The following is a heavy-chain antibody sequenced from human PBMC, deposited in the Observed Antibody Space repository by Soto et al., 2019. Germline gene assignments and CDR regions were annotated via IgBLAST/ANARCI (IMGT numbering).Heavy chain of an antibody. CDR1: GGSISSYY. J-gene: IGHJ6*03. D-gene: IGHD2-8*01. V-gene: IGHV4-59*01. Sequence: PSETLSLTCTVSGGSISSYYWSWIRQPPGKGLEWIGYIYYSGSTNYNPSLKSRVTISVDTSKNQFSLKLSSVTAADTAVYYCARDRMDYYYYYMDVWGKGTTVT. CDR3: ARDRMDYYYYYMDV. CDR2: IYYSGST.